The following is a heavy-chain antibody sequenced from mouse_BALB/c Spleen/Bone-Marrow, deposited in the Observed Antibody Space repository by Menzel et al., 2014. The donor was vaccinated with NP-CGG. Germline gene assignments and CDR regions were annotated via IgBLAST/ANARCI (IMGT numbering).Heavy chain of an antibody. CDR3: ARHRYDVGAMDY. V-gene: IGHV2-6-2*01. CDR1: GFSLTSYG. CDR2: IRSDGST. D-gene: IGHD2-12*01. Sequence: VKLQESGPDLVAPSQSLSITCTVSGFSLTSYGVHWVRQPPGKGLEWLVVIRSDGSTTYNSALKSRLSISKDNSKSQVFLKMNSLQTDDTAMYYCARHRYDVGAMDYWGQGTSVTVSS. J-gene: IGHJ4*01.